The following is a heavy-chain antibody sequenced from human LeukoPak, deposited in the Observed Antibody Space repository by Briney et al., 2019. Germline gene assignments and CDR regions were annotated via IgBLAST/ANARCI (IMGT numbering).Heavy chain of an antibody. CDR3: ARVQRVTFPLKYYFDY. V-gene: IGHV1-8*01. J-gene: IGHJ4*02. Sequence: ASVKVSCKASGYTFTSYDINWVRQATGQGLEWMGWMNPDSGNTGYAQKFQGRVTMTRSTSINTAYMELSSLRSDDTAVYYCARVQRVTFPLKYYFDYWGQGTLVTVSS. D-gene: IGHD3-10*01. CDR2: MNPDSGNT. CDR1: GYTFTSYD.